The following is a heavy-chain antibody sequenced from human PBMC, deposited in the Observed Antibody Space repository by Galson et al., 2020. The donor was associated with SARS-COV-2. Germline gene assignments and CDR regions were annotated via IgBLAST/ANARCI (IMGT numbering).Heavy chain of an antibody. CDR2: ISYSGST. V-gene: IGHV4-59*01. J-gene: IGHJ4*02. D-gene: IGHD6-13*01. CDR3: ARDGGTTAAGTSLKY. Sequence: SETLFLTCTVSGGSIRTYYWSWIRQPPGKGLEWIGYISYSGSTNYNPSLRSRVTISVDTSKNQFSLNLSSVTAADTAVYYCARDGGTTAAGTSLKYWGQGTLVTVSS. CDR1: GGSIRTYY.